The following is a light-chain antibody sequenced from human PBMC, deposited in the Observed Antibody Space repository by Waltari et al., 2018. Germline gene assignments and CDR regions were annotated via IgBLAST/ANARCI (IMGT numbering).Light chain of an antibody. J-gene: IGKJ1*01. CDR1: QSVFSNI. Sequence: DIQLTQSPSTLSASVGDRAIITCRASQSVFSNILAWYQQKPGRAPKVLVFKASNLASGVPPRFSGSGAGREFTLTINSLQPDDFATYYCQQSATYPWTFGPGTSVEV. V-gene: IGKV1-5*03. CDR2: KAS. CDR3: QQSATYPWT.